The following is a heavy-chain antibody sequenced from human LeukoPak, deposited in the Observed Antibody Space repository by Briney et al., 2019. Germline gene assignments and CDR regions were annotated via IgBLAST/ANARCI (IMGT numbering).Heavy chain of an antibody. D-gene: IGHD6-13*01. CDR2: ISWNSASA. Sequence: PGRSLRLSCEASGFTFDDYGMHWVRQAPGKGLEWVSTISWNSASAGYVGSVKGRFTISRDNAKKTLYLQMNSLRPEDTALYYCAKDYGYSSSWYDYWGQGTLVTVSS. CDR1: GFTFDDYG. J-gene: IGHJ4*02. CDR3: AKDYGYSSSWYDY. V-gene: IGHV3-9*01.